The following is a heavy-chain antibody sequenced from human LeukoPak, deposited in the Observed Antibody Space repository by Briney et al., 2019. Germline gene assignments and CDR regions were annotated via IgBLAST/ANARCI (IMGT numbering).Heavy chain of an antibody. D-gene: IGHD1-1*01. CDR2: ISGSGGST. CDR3: SKDQRTVERLGWFDP. CDR1: GFTFSSYA. V-gene: IGHV3-23*01. J-gene: IGHJ5*02. Sequence: GGSLRLSCAASGFTFSSYAMSWVRQAPGKGLEWVSAISGSGGSTYYADSVKGRFTISRDDSKNTLYLQMNSLRAQDTAVYYCSKDQRTVERLGWFDPWGQGTMVTVSS.